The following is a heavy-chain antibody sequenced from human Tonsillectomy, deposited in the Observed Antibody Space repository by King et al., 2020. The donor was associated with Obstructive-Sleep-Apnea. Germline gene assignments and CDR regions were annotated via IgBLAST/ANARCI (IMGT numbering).Heavy chain of an antibody. J-gene: IGHJ4*02. Sequence: DVQLVESGGGFLQPGGSLRLSCAASGFTFSRFAMSWVRQTPRKGLEWVSAISTSGGDTFYADSVKGRFTISRDNSKNTRYLQMNNLRTTEMAVYYCVKPTGGRWFGELSHLSDFDFWGQGTLVTVSS. CDR1: GFTFSRFA. D-gene: IGHD3-10*01. V-gene: IGHV3-23*04. CDR2: ISTSGGDT. CDR3: VKPTGGRWFGELSHLSDFDF.